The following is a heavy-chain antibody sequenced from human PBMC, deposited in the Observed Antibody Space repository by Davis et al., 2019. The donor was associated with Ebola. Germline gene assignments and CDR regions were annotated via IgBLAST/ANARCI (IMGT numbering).Heavy chain of an antibody. J-gene: IGHJ6*02. CDR2: ISSDSDYI. CDR1: GFTFSTYS. Sequence: GESLKISCAASGFTFSTYSMSWVRQAPGKGLEWVSSISSDSDYIYYADSAKGRFTISRDNAKNSLYLQMNSLRAEDTAVYFCARPTMLDFAMDVWGQGTTVTVSS. V-gene: IGHV3-21*04. CDR3: ARPTMLDFAMDV. D-gene: IGHD5-24*01.